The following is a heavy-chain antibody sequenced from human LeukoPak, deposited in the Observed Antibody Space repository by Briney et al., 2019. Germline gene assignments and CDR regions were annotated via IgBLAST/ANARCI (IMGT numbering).Heavy chain of an antibody. CDR1: GYTFTSYG. CDR3: ARDHCTSSGCYEYYYYGMDV. Sequence: ASVKVSCKASGYTFTSYGISWLRQAPGQGLEWMGWINPNSGGTNSAQKFQGRVTMTRDTSVSTAYMELSRLRSDDTAVYYCARDHCTSSGCYEYYYYGMDVWGQGTTVTVSS. V-gene: IGHV1-2*02. D-gene: IGHD2-2*01. J-gene: IGHJ6*02. CDR2: INPNSGGT.